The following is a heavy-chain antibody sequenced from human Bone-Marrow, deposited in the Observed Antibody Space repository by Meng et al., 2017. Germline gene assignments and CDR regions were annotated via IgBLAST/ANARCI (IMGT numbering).Heavy chain of an antibody. D-gene: IGHD5-18*01. CDR1: GGSFSGYY. V-gene: IGHV4-34*01. CDR3: ARGRKSTAGWIQLWKLAY. Sequence: LPRWGAGLVKHSAYSARNCAFYGGSFSGYYWSRIRQPPGKGLGWIGEINHSGSTNYNPSLKSRVTISVDTSKNQFSLKLSSVTAADTAVYYCARGRKSTAGWIQLWKLAYWGQGTLVTVSS. J-gene: IGHJ4*02. CDR2: INHSGST.